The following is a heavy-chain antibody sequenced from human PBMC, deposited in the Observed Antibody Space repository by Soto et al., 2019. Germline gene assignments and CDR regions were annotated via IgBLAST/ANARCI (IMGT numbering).Heavy chain of an antibody. J-gene: IGHJ3*02. CDR1: GFTFSSYS. V-gene: IGHV3-23*01. CDR2: ISGSGGST. Sequence: PGGSLRLSCAASGFTFSSYSLSWVRQAPGQGLEWVSAISGSGGSTYYADSVKGRFTISRDNSKNTLYLQMNSLRAEDTAVYYCAKDRDPTFTFGGVIVGGAFDIWGQGTRVTVSS. CDR3: AKDRDPTFTFGGVIVGGAFDI. D-gene: IGHD3-16*02.